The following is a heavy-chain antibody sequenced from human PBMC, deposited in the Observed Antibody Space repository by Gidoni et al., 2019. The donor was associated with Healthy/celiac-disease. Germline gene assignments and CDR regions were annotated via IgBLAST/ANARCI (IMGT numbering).Heavy chain of an antibody. CDR3: ARDQCSGGSCYSDY. CDR2: IWYDGRNK. Sequence: QVQLVESGGGGGQPGRALRLSCAATGFTFSSYGMHWVRQAPGKGLEGVAVIWYDGRNKYYADSVKGRFTLSRDNSKNTLYLQMNSLRAEDTAVYYCARDQCSGGSCYSDYWGQGTLVTVSS. J-gene: IGHJ4*02. V-gene: IGHV3-33*01. D-gene: IGHD2-15*01. CDR1: GFTFSSYG.